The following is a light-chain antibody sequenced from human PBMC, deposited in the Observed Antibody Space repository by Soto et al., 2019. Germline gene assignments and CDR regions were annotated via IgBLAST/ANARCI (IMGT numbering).Light chain of an antibody. Sequence: EIVLTQSPATLSLSPGERDTLSCRASPSVSSDLAWYQQNPGQAARLLIDDASNSATGIPARCCGSGSCTDVTLPISSLEPDDYAVYYCQQRSNWPRRTFGGGTKVEIK. CDR3: QQRSNWPRRT. CDR1: PSVSSD. CDR2: DAS. V-gene: IGKV3-11*01. J-gene: IGKJ4*01.